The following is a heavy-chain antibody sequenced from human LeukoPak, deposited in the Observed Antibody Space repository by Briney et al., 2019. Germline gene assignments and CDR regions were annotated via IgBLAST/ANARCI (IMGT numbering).Heavy chain of an antibody. Sequence: SEALSLTCTVSGGSISSSSYYWSWIRQPPGKGLEWIGEINHSGSTNYNPSLKSRVTISVDTSKNQFSLKLSSVTAADTAVYYCARGAVAGTNYWGQGTLVTVSS. CDR3: ARGAVAGTNY. J-gene: IGHJ4*02. D-gene: IGHD6-19*01. V-gene: IGHV4-39*07. CDR2: INHSGST. CDR1: GGSISSSSYY.